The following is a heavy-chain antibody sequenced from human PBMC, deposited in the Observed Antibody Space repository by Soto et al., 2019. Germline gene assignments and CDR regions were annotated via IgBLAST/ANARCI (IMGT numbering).Heavy chain of an antibody. CDR2: ISYDGSNK. D-gene: IGHD1-26*01. CDR3: VRPLYSGSYSDYYFDY. V-gene: IGHV3-30-3*01. J-gene: IGHJ4*02. Sequence: GGSLRLSCAASGFTFSGYAMHWVRQAPGKGLEWVAVISYDGSNKYYADSVKGRFTISRDNSKNTLNLQMNSLRAEDTAVYYCVRPLYSGSYSDYYFDYWGQGTLVTLSS. CDR1: GFTFSGYA.